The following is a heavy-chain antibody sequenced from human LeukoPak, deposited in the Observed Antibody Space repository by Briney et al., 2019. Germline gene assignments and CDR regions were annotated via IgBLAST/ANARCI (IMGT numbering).Heavy chain of an antibody. CDR1: GGSITSSTYY. CDR2: IIQSGTT. V-gene: IGHV4-39*01. Sequence: PSETLSLTCTVSGGSITSSTYYWGWIRQPPGKGLEWIGTIIQSGTTYYNPSLKSRVTISVDTSRNQFSLKLSSVTAADTAVYYCARLDTIFNGMDVWGQGTTVTVSS. CDR3: ARLDTIFNGMDV. J-gene: IGHJ6*02. D-gene: IGHD3-3*01.